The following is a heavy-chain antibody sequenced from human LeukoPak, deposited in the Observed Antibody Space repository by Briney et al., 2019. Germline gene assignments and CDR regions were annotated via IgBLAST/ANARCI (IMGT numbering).Heavy chain of an antibody. V-gene: IGHV4-34*01. CDR3: ARGAPWGYDTFYYYYGMDV. CDR2: INHSGST. D-gene: IGHD3-9*01. CDR1: GGSISSHY. Sequence: KHSETLSLTCAVSGGSISSHYWSWIRQPPGKGLEWIGEINHSGSTNYNPSLKSRVTISVDTSKNQFSLKLSSVTAADTAVYYCARGAPWGYDTFYYYYGMDVWGQGTTVTVSS. J-gene: IGHJ6*02.